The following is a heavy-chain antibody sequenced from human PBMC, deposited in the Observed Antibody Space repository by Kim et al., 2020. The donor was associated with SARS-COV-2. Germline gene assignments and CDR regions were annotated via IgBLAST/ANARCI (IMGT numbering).Heavy chain of an antibody. Sequence: SETLSLTCAVYGGSFSGYYWSWIRQPPGKGLEWIGEINHSGSTNYNPSLKSRVTISVDTSKNQFSLKLSSVTAADTAVYYCARLLRVATPRRWRLFDYWGQGTLVTVSS. J-gene: IGHJ4*02. CDR2: INHSGST. CDR3: ARLLRVATPRRWRLFDY. D-gene: IGHD5-12*01. CDR1: GGSFSGYY. V-gene: IGHV4-34*01.